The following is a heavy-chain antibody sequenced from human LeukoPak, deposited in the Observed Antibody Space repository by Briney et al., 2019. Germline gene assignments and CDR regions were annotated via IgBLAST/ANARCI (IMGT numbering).Heavy chain of an antibody. J-gene: IGHJ4*02. CDR2: INHSGST. CDR3: ARGRRITMVRGVIWGALTFDY. Sequence: SETLSLTSAVYGGSFSGYYWSWIRQPPGKGLEWIGEINHSGSTNYNPSLKSRVTISVDTSKNQFSLKLSSVTAADTAVYYCARGRRITMVRGVIWGALTFDYWGQGTLVTVSS. V-gene: IGHV4-34*01. CDR1: GGSFSGYY. D-gene: IGHD3-10*01.